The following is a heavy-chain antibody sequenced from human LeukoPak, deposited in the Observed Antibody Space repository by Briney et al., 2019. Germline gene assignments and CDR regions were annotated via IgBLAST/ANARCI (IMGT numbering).Heavy chain of an antibody. Sequence: GGSLRLSCAASGFTFDDYGMSWVRQAPGKGLEWVSGINWNGGSTGYADSVKGRFTISRDNAKNSLYLQMNSLRAEDTAVYYCARGGIVVVTAIPLDYWGQGTLVTVSS. CDR3: ARGGIVVVTAIPLDY. J-gene: IGHJ4*02. CDR1: GFTFDDYG. CDR2: INWNGGST. V-gene: IGHV3-20*04. D-gene: IGHD2-21*02.